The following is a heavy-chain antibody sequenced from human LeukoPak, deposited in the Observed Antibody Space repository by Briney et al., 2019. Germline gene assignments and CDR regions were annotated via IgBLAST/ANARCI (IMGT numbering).Heavy chain of an antibody. D-gene: IGHD6-19*01. CDR2: ISASGGST. Sequence: GGSLRLSCAASGFTFSSYAMSWVRQAPGKGLEWVSAISASGGSTYYADSVKGRFTISRDNSKNTLFLQMNSLRAEGTAVYYRAKDHSSGWPYCFPYWGQGTLVTVSS. CDR1: GFTFSSYA. CDR3: AKDHSSGWPYCFPY. V-gene: IGHV3-23*01. J-gene: IGHJ4*02.